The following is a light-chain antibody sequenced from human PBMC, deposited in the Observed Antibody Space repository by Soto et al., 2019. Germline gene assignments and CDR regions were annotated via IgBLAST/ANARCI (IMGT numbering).Light chain of an antibody. J-gene: IGKJ1*01. V-gene: IGKV1-39*01. CDR2: ATS. CDR1: QSISTY. Sequence: DIQMTQSPSSLSASVGDRVTITCRASQSISTYLHWYQQKTGTAPKLLIYATSNLQSGVPSRFSGSGSGTDFTLTINSLQPEDFATYYCQQAYSTPWTFGQGTKVEIK. CDR3: QQAYSTPWT.